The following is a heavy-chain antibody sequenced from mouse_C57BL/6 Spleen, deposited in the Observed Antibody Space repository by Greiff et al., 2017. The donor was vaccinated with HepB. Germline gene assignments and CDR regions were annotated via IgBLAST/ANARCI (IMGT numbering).Heavy chain of an antibody. CDR1: GYTFTSYG. CDR3: AIGGGSSFAMDY. D-gene: IGHD1-1*01. V-gene: IGHV1-81*01. CDR2: IYPRSGNT. Sequence: QVQLKESGAELARPGASVKLSCKASGYTFTSYGISWVKQRTGQGLEWIGEIYPRSGNTYYNEKFKGKATLTADKSSSTAYMELRSLTSEDSAVYFCAIGGGSSFAMDYWGQGTSVTVSS. J-gene: IGHJ4*01.